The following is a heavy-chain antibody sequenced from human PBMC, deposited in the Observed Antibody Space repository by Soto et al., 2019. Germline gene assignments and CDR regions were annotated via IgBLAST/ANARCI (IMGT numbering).Heavy chain of an antibody. Sequence: GESLKISCKGSGYSFTSYCIGWVRQMPGKGLEWMGIIYPGDSDTRHSPSFQGQVTISADKSISTAYLQWSSLKASDTAMYYCARSVVVAAGDRGYSYGSYYYYGMDVWGQGTTVTVSS. CDR3: ARSVVVAAGDRGYSYGSYYYYGMDV. CDR2: IYPGDSDT. J-gene: IGHJ6*02. CDR1: GYSFTSYC. D-gene: IGHD5-18*01. V-gene: IGHV5-51*01.